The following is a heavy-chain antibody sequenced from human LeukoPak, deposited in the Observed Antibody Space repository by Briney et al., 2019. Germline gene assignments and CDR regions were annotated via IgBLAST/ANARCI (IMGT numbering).Heavy chain of an antibody. J-gene: IGHJ6*03. CDR3: AREGGGTTVSPWYYYYYMDV. CDR2: ISSISGYI. D-gene: IGHD4-17*01. CDR1: GSTFASYC. Sequence: PGGCLTLSCAVAGSTFASYCMSCARQEPRKWMEWVSSISSISGYIYYADSVKCRFTISRDNANNTLYLQMTSLRDEDTAVYYCAREGGGTTVSPWYYYYYMDVWGKGTTVTVSS. V-gene: IGHV3-21*01.